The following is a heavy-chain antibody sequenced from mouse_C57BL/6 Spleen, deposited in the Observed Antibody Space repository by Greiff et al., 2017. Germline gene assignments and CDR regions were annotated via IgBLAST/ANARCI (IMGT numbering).Heavy chain of an antibody. CDR2: IGPGSGST. V-gene: IGHV1-77*01. Sequence: QVQLQQSGAELVKPGASVKISCKASGYTFTDYYLNWVKQRPGQGLEWIGKIGPGSGSTYYNEKFKGKATLTANKSSSTADMQLSSLTSEDSAVYFCARSRDGVVFGYWGQGTTLTVSS. CDR3: ARSRDGVVFGY. D-gene: IGHD1-1*02. CDR1: GYTFTDYY. J-gene: IGHJ2*01.